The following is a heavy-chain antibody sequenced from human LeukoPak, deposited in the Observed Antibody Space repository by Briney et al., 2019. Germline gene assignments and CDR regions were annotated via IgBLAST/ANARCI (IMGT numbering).Heavy chain of an antibody. CDR3: AKPMERYNWSDVGGDY. V-gene: IGHV3-30*02. CDR1: GFTVRTNY. D-gene: IGHD1-1*01. CDR2: IRYDGSNK. Sequence: GGSLRLSCAASGFTVRTNYMSWVRQAPGKGLEWVAFIRYDGSNKYYADSVKGRFTISRDNSKNTLYLQMNSLRAEDTAVYYCAKPMERYNWSDVGGDYWGQGTLVTVSS. J-gene: IGHJ4*02.